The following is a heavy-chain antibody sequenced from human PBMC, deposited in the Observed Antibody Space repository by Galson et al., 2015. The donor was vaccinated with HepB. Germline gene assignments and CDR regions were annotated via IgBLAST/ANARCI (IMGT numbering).Heavy chain of an antibody. CDR2: INPNSGRT. V-gene: IGHV1-2*02. Sequence: SVKVSCKASPYTFTKYYIHWVRQAPGQGLQWVGWINPNSGRTNYAPNLQDGVTMSRDTSINTVYMDLSSLRSDDSAIYFCARAVVPAAPSDSWGQGTLVTVSS. D-gene: IGHD2-2*01. CDR1: PYTFTKYY. J-gene: IGHJ5*01. CDR3: ARAVVPAAPSDS.